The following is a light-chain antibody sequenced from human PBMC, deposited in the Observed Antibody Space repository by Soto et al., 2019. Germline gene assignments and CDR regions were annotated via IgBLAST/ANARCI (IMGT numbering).Light chain of an antibody. J-gene: IGKJ1*01. CDR1: QSVSSW. V-gene: IGKV1-5*03. Sequence: DIQMTQSPSTLSASVGDRVTITCRASQSVSSWLAWHQQKPGKAPRLLIYKASNLESGVPSRFSGSGSGTEFTLTITSLQPDDSATYYCQQYNDNWTFGQGTKVEIK. CDR2: KAS. CDR3: QQYNDNWT.